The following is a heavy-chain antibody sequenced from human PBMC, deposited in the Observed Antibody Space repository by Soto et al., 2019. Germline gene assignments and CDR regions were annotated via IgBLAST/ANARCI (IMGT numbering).Heavy chain of an antibody. CDR2: MNPNSGNT. D-gene: IGHD2-21*02. Sequence: VSCKASGYTFTSYDINWVRQATGQGLEWMGWMNPNSGNTGYAQKFQGRVTMTRNTSISTAYMELSSLRSEDTAVYYCARGAYCGGDCYRKYYYYYYGMDVWGQGTTVTVSS. J-gene: IGHJ6*02. V-gene: IGHV1-8*01. CDR1: GYTFTSYD. CDR3: ARGAYCGGDCYRKYYYYYYGMDV.